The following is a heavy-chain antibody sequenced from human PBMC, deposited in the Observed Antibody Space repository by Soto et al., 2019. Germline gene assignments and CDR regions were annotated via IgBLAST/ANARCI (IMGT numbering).Heavy chain of an antibody. CDR2: IIPIFGTA. D-gene: IGHD3-22*01. CDR3: ARAALFYYYDRSGSRSLDY. CDR1: GGTFSSYA. Sequence: SVKVSCKASGGTFSSYAISWVRQAPGQGLEWMGGIIPIFGTANYAQKFQGRVTITADESTSTAYMELSSLRSEDTAVYYCARAALFYYYDRSGSRSLDYWGQGTLVTVSS. V-gene: IGHV1-69*13. J-gene: IGHJ4*02.